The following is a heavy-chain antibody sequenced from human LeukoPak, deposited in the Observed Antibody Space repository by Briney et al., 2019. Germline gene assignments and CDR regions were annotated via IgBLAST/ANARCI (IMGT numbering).Heavy chain of an antibody. D-gene: IGHD3-16*01. V-gene: IGHV4-34*01. Sequence: PSETLSLTCAVYGGSFSGYYWSWIRQPPGKGLEWIGEINHSGSTNYNPSLKSRVTISVDTSKNQFSLKLSSVTAADTAVYYCARHIDLIRGVRFDYWGQGTLVTVSS. CDR2: INHSGST. CDR1: GGSFSGYY. CDR3: ARHIDLIRGVRFDY. J-gene: IGHJ4*02.